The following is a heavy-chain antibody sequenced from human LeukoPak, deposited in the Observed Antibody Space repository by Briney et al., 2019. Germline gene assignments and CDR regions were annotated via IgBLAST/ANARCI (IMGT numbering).Heavy chain of an antibody. CDR2: ISSSSSYI. J-gene: IGHJ4*02. CDR1: GFTFSSYF. V-gene: IGHV3-21*01. D-gene: IGHD5-24*01. CDR3: ARGRDGYNSPFDS. Sequence: GGSLRLSCAASGFTFSSYFMIWVRQAPGKGLEWVSSISSSSSYIYYADSVKGRFTISRDNAKNSLYLQMNSLRAEDTAVYSCARGRDGYNSPFDSWGQGTLVTVSS.